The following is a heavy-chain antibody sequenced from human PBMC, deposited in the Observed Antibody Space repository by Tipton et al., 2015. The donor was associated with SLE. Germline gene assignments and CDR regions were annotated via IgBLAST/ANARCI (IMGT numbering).Heavy chain of an antibody. CDR3: ARDGAVVQGVHDFYYGMDV. D-gene: IGHD3-10*01. Sequence: TLSLTCTVSGGSIDSGHHYWNWIRQLPGRGLEWIGYIYYTGDTSYNPSLKGRLAFSLDTSQNQFSLKLDSVTAADTGVYFCARDGAVVQGVHDFYYGMDVWGQGTTVTVSS. J-gene: IGHJ6*02. CDR1: GGSIDSGHHY. CDR2: IYYTGDT. V-gene: IGHV4-31*03.